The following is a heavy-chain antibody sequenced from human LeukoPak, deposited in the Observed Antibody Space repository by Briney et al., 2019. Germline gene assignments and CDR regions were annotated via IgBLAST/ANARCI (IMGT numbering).Heavy chain of an antibody. CDR2: VSGSGGRT. Sequence: GGSLRLSCAASGFTFNNYAMSWVRQAPGKGLEWVSGVSGSGGRTNYVDSVKGRFTISRDNSKNTVHLQLESLRVEDTAIYYCAKGSRYNSGLLHYMDVWGKGTTVTVSS. J-gene: IGHJ6*03. D-gene: IGHD5-12*01. CDR3: AKGSRYNSGLLHYMDV. V-gene: IGHV3-23*01. CDR1: GFTFNNYA.